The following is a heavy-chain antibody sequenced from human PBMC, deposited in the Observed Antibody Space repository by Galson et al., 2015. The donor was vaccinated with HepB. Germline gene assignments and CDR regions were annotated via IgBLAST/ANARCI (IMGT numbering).Heavy chain of an antibody. J-gene: IGHJ4*02. CDR3: TRGSGWPLGDY. D-gene: IGHD6-19*01. CDR2: ISSDGSNQ. V-gene: IGHV3-30-3*01. Sequence: SLRLSCAASGFTFSRYAIHWVRQAPGKGLEWVAVISSDGSNQYSADSVKGRFTISRDNSKNTLYLQMNSLRAEDTAVYYCTRGSGWPLGDYWGQGTLVTVSS. CDR1: GFTFSRYA.